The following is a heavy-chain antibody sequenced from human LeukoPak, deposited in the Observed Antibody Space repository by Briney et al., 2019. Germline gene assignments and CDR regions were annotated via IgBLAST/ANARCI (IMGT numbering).Heavy chain of an antibody. V-gene: IGHV3-66*01. CDR1: GFTVSSNY. CDR2: IYSGGST. J-gene: IGHJ4*02. Sequence: GGSLRLSCAASGFTVSSNYMSWVRQAPGQGLEWVSVIYSGGSTYYADSVKGRFTISRDNSKNTLYLQMNSLRVEDTAVFYCARATYYYGSGRDYYFDYWGQGTLVTVSS. CDR3: ARATYYYGSGRDYYFDY. D-gene: IGHD3-10*01.